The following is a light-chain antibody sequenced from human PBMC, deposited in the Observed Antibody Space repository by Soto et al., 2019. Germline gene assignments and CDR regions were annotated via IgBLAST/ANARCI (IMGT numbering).Light chain of an antibody. CDR2: DVS. V-gene: IGLV2-14*01. Sequence: QSALTQPAAVSGSPGQSITISCTGASSDIGGYNYVSWYQQHPGKAPKLMIFDVSNRPSGVSNRFSGSKSGKTASLTISGLQAEDEARYYCTSYARRSTPGVFGGGTKITVL. CDR1: SSDIGGYNY. J-gene: IGLJ2*01. CDR3: TSYARRSTPGV.